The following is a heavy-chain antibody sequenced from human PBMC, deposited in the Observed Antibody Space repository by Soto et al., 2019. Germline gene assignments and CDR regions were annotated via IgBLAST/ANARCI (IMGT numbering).Heavy chain of an antibody. CDR3: ANLHSGWYLSSNRVGGVDY. V-gene: IGHV3-30*02. Sequence: PGGSLRLSCAASGFTFSSYGMHWVRQAPGKGLEWVAVIWYDGSNKYYADSVKGRFTISRDNSKNTLYLQMNSLRAEDTAVYYCANLHSGWYLSSNRVGGVDYWGQGTLVTVSS. D-gene: IGHD6-19*01. CDR1: GFTFSSYG. CDR2: IWYDGSNK. J-gene: IGHJ4*02.